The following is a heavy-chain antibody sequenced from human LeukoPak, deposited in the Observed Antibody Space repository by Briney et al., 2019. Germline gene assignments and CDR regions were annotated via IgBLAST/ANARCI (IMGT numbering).Heavy chain of an antibody. Sequence: ASVKVSCKVSGYTLTELSMHWVRQAPGKGLEWMGGFDPEDGETIYAQKLQGRVTMTTDTSTSTAYMELRSLRSDDTAVYYCARRGGQPDFDYWGQGTLVTVSS. CDR1: GYTLTELS. V-gene: IGHV1-24*01. CDR3: ARRGGQPDFDY. CDR2: FDPEDGET. D-gene: IGHD3-16*01. J-gene: IGHJ4*02.